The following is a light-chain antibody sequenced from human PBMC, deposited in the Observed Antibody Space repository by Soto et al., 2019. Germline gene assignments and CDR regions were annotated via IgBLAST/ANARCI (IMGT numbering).Light chain of an antibody. V-gene: IGKV3-20*01. Sequence: EIVLTQSPDTLSLSPGERATLSCRASQSVSSSYLAWYQQKPGQAPRLLIYGASSRATGIPDRFSGSGSGPDFTLTISRLEPEAFAVYYCQQDGSSPPLTFGGGTKVEIK. J-gene: IGKJ4*01. CDR1: QSVSSSY. CDR3: QQDGSSPPLT. CDR2: GAS.